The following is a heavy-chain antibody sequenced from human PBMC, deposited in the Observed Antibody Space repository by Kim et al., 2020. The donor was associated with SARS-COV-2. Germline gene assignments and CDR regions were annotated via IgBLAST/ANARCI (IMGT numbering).Heavy chain of an antibody. Sequence: GGSLRLSCAASGFTFSNYWMSWIRQAPGKGLEWVAHIKEDGSVIDYVDSVKGRFTVSRDNAKDSLYLQMSSLSAEDTAVYYCVREGWGSFCDYWGQGTPVIVFS. D-gene: IGHD2-21*01. CDR3: VREGWGSFCDY. J-gene: IGHJ4*02. CDR1: GFTFSNYW. V-gene: IGHV3-7*03. CDR2: IKEDGSVI.